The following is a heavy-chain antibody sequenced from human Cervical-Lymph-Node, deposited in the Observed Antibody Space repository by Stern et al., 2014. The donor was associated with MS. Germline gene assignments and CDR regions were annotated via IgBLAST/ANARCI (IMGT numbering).Heavy chain of an antibody. CDR2: IIPVVGTA. J-gene: IGHJ4*02. CDR1: GGTFSRYG. V-gene: IGHV1-69*01. Sequence: VQLVESGAEVRKPGSSVKVSCKASGGTFSRYGISWVRQAPGQGPEWMGGIIPVVGTADYAEQFQGRVTITADGSTSAAYMELSSLTSADTAVYYCARGPYNRDFFEYWGQGTLVTVSS. CDR3: ARGPYNRDFFEY. D-gene: IGHD1-1*01.